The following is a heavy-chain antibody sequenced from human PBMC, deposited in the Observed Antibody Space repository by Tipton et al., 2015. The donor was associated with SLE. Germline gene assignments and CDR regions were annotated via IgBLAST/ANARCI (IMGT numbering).Heavy chain of an antibody. Sequence: TLSLTCTVSGGSVSNYYCTWIRQSPGKGLEYIGYLSYTGSTKYNPSLKSRVTISVDPAKNQFSLKLTSLTAADTAVYYCARGMVTWRGAILGVDVWGQGTTVNVSS. CDR2: LSYTGST. D-gene: IGHD2-21*02. V-gene: IGHV4-59*08. CDR1: GGSVSNYY. J-gene: IGHJ6*02. CDR3: ARGMVTWRGAILGVDV.